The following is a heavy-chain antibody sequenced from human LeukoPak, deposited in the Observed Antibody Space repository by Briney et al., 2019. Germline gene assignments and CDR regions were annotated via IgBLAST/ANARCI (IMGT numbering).Heavy chain of an antibody. CDR3: AREPAAGYNWFDP. V-gene: IGHV1-46*01. Sequence: EASVKVSCKASGYTFTSCSMHWVRQAPGQGLEWMGIINPSTGSTTYAQKFQDRVTMTRDTSTSTVYMELSSLRSKDTAVYYCAREPAAGYNWFDPWGQGTLVTVSS. CDR2: INPSTGST. D-gene: IGHD6-25*01. CDR1: GYTFTSCS. J-gene: IGHJ5*02.